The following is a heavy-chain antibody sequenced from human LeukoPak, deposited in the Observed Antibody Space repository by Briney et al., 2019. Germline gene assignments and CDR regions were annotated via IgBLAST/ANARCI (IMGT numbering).Heavy chain of an antibody. D-gene: IGHD1-26*01. J-gene: IGHJ4*02. CDR3: ASVSVWELATHTGGSFDY. V-gene: IGHV4-30-4*01. Sequence: PSQTLSLTCTVSGGLISRIEYYWGWVRQSPVKGLEWLGHIYHTGTTLYSPHLNNRLTVSVDSSKNQFSLTLNSVTAADTAVYYCASVSVWELATHTGGSFDYWGRGILVTVSS. CDR1: GGLISRIEYY. CDR2: IYHTGTT.